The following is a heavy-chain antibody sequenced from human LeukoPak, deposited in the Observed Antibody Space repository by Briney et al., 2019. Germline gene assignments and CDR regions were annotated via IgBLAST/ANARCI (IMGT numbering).Heavy chain of an antibody. Sequence: SETLSLTCTVSGGSISSYYWSWIRQPPGKGLEWIGYIYYSGSTNYNPSLRSRVTISVDTSKNQFSLKLSSVTAADTAVYYCARVTTGGYYNCWGQGTLVTVS. D-gene: IGHD3-22*01. J-gene: IGHJ4*02. CDR2: IYYSGST. CDR3: ARVTTGGYYNC. V-gene: IGHV4-59*08. CDR1: GGSISSYY.